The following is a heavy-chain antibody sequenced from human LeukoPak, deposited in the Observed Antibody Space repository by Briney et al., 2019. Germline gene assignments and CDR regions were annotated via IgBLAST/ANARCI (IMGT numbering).Heavy chain of an antibody. CDR3: AARPGEVAVPYDY. D-gene: IGHD2-15*01. CDR1: GFTFSTYA. CDR2: ISRGGDVT. J-gene: IGHJ4*02. V-gene: IGHV3-23*01. Sequence: GGSMRLSCAASGFTFSTYAMTWVRQAPGKGLEWVSLISRGGDVTYYADSVKGRFTISRDSSKNTLYLQMHSLRAEDTAVYYCAARPGEVAVPYDYWGQGTLVTVSS.